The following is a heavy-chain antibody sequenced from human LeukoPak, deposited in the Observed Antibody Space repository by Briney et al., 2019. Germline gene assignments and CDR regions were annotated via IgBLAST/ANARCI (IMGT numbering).Heavy chain of an antibody. CDR2: INHSGST. CDR1: GGSFSGYY. CDR3: ARAPLWFGEYAFDI. J-gene: IGHJ3*02. Sequence: PSETLSLTCAVYGGSFSGYYWSWIRQPPGKGLEWIGEINHSGSTNYNPSLKSRVTISVDTSKNQFSLKLSSVTAADTAVYYCARAPLWFGEYAFDIWGQGAMVTVSS. V-gene: IGHV4-34*01. D-gene: IGHD3-10*01.